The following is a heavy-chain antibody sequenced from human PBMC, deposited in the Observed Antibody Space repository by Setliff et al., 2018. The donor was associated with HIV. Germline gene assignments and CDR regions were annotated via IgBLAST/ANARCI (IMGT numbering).Heavy chain of an antibody. Sequence: SETLSLTCTVSGGSISNSRYYWSWIRQPPGKGLEWIGEIYHSGSANYNPSLKSRVIISIDKSKNKFSLKVSSVTAADTAVYYCARDRTPRNRGGYFDYWGQGTLVTVSS. V-gene: IGHV4-39*07. J-gene: IGHJ4*02. CDR2: IYHSGSA. CDR1: GGSISNSRYY. CDR3: ARDRTPRNRGGYFDY.